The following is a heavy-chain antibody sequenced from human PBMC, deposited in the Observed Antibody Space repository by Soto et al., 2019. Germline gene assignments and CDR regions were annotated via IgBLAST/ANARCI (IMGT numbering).Heavy chain of an antibody. CDR2: ISWNSGSI. J-gene: IGHJ4*02. CDR3: AKDTLEEYSSSESYFDY. D-gene: IGHD6-6*01. V-gene: IGHV3-9*01. Sequence: VQLVESGGGLVQPGRSLRLSCAASGFTFDDYAMHWVRQAPGKGLEWVSGISWNSGSIGYADSVKGRFTISRDNAKNSLYLQMNSLRAEDTALYYCAKDTLEEYSSSESYFDYWGQGTLVTVSS. CDR1: GFTFDDYA.